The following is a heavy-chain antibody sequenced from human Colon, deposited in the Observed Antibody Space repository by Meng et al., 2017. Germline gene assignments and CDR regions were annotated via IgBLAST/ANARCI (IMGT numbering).Heavy chain of an antibody. J-gene: IGHJ5*02. D-gene: IGHD4-17*01. V-gene: IGHV4-61*03. CDR1: GASVSIDSPY. CDR3: ARVNGDFDEAWFDP. CDR2: IYYTGNT. Sequence: QVQLQESGPGLVRPSETLSLTCTVSGASVSIDSPYWSWIRQSPGKGLEWIGYIYYTGNTNYNPSLASRVSMSLDTSKNHFSLHLTSVTAADTAIYYCARVNGDFDEAWFDPWGQGTLVTVSS.